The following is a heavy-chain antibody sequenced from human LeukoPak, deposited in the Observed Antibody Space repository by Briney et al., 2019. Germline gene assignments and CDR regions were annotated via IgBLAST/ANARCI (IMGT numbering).Heavy chain of an antibody. Sequence: SETLSLTCTVSGGSISSYYWSWIRQPPGKGLEWIGYIYYSGSTNYNPSLKSRVTISVDTSKNQFSLKLSSVTAADTAVYYCARGRCSSTSCYYYYGMDVWGQGTTVTVSS. D-gene: IGHD2-2*01. V-gene: IGHV4-59*12. CDR3: ARGRCSSTSCYYYYGMDV. CDR2: IYYSGST. J-gene: IGHJ6*02. CDR1: GGSISSYY.